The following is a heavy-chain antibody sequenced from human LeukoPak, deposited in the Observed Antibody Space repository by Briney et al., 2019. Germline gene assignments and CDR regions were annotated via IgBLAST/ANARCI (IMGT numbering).Heavy chain of an antibody. CDR1: GGSINFYY. D-gene: IGHD6-13*01. CDR2: IYSTGST. Sequence: SETLSLTCTVSGGSINFYYWSWIRQPAGKGLEWIGRIYSTGSTNYSPSLKSRVTMSVDKSKNQFSLNLSSVTAADTAVYYCARGIADPYSFDSWGQGTLVTASS. V-gene: IGHV4-4*07. CDR3: ARGIADPYSFDS. J-gene: IGHJ4*02.